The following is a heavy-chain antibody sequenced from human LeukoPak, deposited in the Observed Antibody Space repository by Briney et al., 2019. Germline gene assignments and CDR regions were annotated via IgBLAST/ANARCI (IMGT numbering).Heavy chain of an antibody. D-gene: IGHD1-1*01. V-gene: IGHV1-2*02. J-gene: IGHJ6*03. CDR1: GYTFTGYY. CDR3: ARPKLERREGMARWSYYMDV. CDR2: INPNSGGT. Sequence: GASVKVSCKASGYTFTGYYMHWVRQAPGQGLEWMGWINPNSGGTNYAQKFQGRVTMTRDTSISTAYMELSRLRSDDTAVYYCARPKLERREGMARWSYYMDVWGKGTTVTVSS.